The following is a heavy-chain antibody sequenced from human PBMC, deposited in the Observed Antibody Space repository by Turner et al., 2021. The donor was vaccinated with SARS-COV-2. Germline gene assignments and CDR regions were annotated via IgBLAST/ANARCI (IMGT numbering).Heavy chain of an antibody. D-gene: IGHD6-13*01. CDR3: ASSSGYSGSWYLKH. Sequence: EVQLVESGGGLVQPRGSVMLSGGDSGFTVSSNDMSWVRQAPVKGREWGSGIYSGSSTYYADSVKGRFTISRHNSKNTLYLQMNSLRAEDTAVYYCASSSGYSGSWYLKHWGQGTLVTVSS. CDR2: IYSGSST. V-gene: IGHV3-53*04. CDR1: GFTVSSND. J-gene: IGHJ4*02.